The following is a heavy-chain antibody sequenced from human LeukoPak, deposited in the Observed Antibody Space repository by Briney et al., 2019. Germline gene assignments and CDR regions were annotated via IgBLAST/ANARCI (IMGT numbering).Heavy chain of an antibody. V-gene: IGHV1-2*02. Sequence: ASVKVSCKASGYTFTGYYMHWVRQAPGQGLEWMGWINPNSGGTNYAQKFQGRVTMTRDTSISTAYMELSSLRSEDTAVYYCARDIGYSYGDDAFDIWGQGAMVTVSS. CDR3: ARDIGYSYGDDAFDI. CDR1: GYTFTGYY. D-gene: IGHD5-18*01. CDR2: INPNSGGT. J-gene: IGHJ3*02.